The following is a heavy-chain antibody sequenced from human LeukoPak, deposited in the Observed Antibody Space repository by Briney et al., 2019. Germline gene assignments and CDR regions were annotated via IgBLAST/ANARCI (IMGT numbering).Heavy chain of an antibody. V-gene: IGHV3-7*02. CDR2: IQQDGSEK. D-gene: IGHD6-13*01. Sequence: HPGGSLRLSCAASGFTFSTYWMTWVRQAPGKGLEWVANIQQDGSEKYYVDSVKGRFTISRDNAKNSLYLQMNSLRDEDTAVYYCARKLPRGSSWYSRYYYYGMDVWGQGTTVTVSS. J-gene: IGHJ6*02. CDR1: GFTFSTYW. CDR3: ARKLPRGSSWYSRYYYYGMDV.